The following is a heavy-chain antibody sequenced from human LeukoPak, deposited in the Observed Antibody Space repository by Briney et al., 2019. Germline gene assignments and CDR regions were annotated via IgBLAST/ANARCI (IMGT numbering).Heavy chain of an antibody. D-gene: IGHD4-11*01. Sequence: PGRSLRLSCAASGFTFSNYWMSWVHQAPGKGLEWVANIKQDGSEKYYVDSVKGRFTISRDNAKNSLYLQMNSLRAEDTAVYYCARGGQVTFDNWGQGTLVTVSS. J-gene: IGHJ4*02. CDR1: GFTFSNYW. CDR3: ARGGQVTFDN. CDR2: IKQDGSEK. V-gene: IGHV3-7*01.